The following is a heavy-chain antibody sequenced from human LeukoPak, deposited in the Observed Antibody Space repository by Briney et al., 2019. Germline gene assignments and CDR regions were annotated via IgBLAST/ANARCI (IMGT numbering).Heavy chain of an antibody. Sequence: ASVKVSCKASGYTFSNYYIHWVRQAPGEGLEWMGIINPSGGSTSYAQKFQGRVTMTRDTSTSTVYMELSSLRSEDTAVYYCARVVYYYDRSGVSGLDYWGQGTLVTVSS. J-gene: IGHJ4*02. V-gene: IGHV1-46*01. D-gene: IGHD3-22*01. CDR2: INPSGGST. CDR1: GYTFSNYY. CDR3: ARVVYYYDRSGVSGLDY.